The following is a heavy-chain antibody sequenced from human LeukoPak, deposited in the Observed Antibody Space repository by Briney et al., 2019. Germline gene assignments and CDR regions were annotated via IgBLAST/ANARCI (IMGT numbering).Heavy chain of an antibody. Sequence: XXXAPGQGLEWMGWMNPNSGNTGYAQKFQGRVTMTRNTSISTAYMELSSLRSEDTAVYYCASAFDIWGQGTMVSVSS. CDR2: MNPNSGNT. CDR3: ASAFDI. J-gene: IGHJ3*02. V-gene: IGHV1-8*01.